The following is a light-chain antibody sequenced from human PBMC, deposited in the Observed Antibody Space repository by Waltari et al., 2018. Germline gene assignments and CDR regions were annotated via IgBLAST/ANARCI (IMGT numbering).Light chain of an antibody. V-gene: IGLV1-40*01. CDR1: NSNIGAGHD. Sequence: QSVLTQPPSLSASPGQRVTISCTGSNSNIGAGHDVQWYQQLPGTTPKLLRYGNNKRPSGVPDRFSGSKSGTSASLAISWLKPEDEADYYCQSYDTTLSGSVVFGGGTKVTVL. CDR3: QSYDTTLSGSVV. J-gene: IGLJ2*01. CDR2: GNN.